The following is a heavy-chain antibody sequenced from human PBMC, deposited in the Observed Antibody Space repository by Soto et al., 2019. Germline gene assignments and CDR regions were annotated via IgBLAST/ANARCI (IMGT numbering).Heavy chain of an antibody. V-gene: IGHV3-43*02. CDR3: AKDLAAAGTGYYYYYYGMDV. CDR2: ISVDGGST. CDR1: GFTFDDYA. J-gene: IGHJ6*02. Sequence: GGSLRLSCAASGFTFDDYAMHWVRQAPGKGLEWVSLISVDGGSTYYADSVKGRFTISRDNSKNSLYLQMNSLRTEDTALYYCAKDLAAAGTGYYYYYYGMDVWGQGTTVTVSS. D-gene: IGHD6-13*01.